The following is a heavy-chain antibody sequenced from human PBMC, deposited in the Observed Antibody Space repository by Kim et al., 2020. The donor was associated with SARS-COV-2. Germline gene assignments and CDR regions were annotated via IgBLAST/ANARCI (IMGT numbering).Heavy chain of an antibody. CDR2: AT. Sequence: ATAYDASVKGRFTISRDDSKHTMYLQMNSLKTEDTAVYYCTTSSGDDIGYWGQGTLVTVSS. V-gene: IGHV3-73*01. CDR3: TTSSGDDIGY. J-gene: IGHJ4*02. D-gene: IGHD4-17*01.